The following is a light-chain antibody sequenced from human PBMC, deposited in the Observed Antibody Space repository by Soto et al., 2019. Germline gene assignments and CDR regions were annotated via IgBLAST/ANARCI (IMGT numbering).Light chain of an antibody. V-gene: IGKV3-20*01. CDR1: QSVSSSY. J-gene: IGKJ1*01. CDR2: GAS. CDR3: QEYSNSRT. Sequence: EIVLTQSPGTLSLFPGERATLSCRTSQSVSSSYLAWYQQKPGQAPRLLIYGASSRATGIPDRFSGSGSGTDFTLTISRLEPEDFAVYYCQEYSNSRTFGQGTKVEIK.